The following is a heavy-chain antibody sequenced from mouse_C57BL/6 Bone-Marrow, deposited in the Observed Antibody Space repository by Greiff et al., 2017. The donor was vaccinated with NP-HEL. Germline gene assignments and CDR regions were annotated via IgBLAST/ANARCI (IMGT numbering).Heavy chain of an antibody. Sequence: QVQLKQPGAELVMPGASVKLSCKASGYTFTSYWMHWVKPRPGQGLEWIGEIDPSDSYTNYNQKFKGKSTLTVDKSSSTAYMQLSSLTSEDSAVYYCARDPIYYYGSSLSYWYFDVWGTGTTVTVSS. CDR1: GYTFTSYW. CDR3: ARDPIYYYGSSLSYWYFDV. D-gene: IGHD1-1*01. CDR2: IDPSDSYT. J-gene: IGHJ1*03. V-gene: IGHV1-69*01.